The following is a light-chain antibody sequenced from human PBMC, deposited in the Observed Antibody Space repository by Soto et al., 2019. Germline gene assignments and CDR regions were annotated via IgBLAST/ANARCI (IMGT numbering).Light chain of an antibody. CDR2: DAS. CDR3: QQYNNWPPYT. V-gene: IGKV3-15*01. CDR1: QSVSSN. Sequence: EIVMTQSPATLSVSPGERATLSCRASQSVSSNLAWYQQKPGQAPRLLIYDASTRATGIPARFSGSGSGTEFTLTISSLQSEDFALYYCQQYNNWPPYTFGQVTNLEIK. J-gene: IGKJ2*01.